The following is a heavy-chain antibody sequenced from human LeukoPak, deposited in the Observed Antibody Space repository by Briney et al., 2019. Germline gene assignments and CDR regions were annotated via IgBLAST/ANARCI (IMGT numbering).Heavy chain of an antibody. Sequence: PSQTLSLTCTVSGDSISRGDYCWNWIRQPPGKGLEWIGYIYYSGSTYYNPSLKSRITMSLDTSKNQFSLKLTSVTAADTAVYFCARCITSLREDLGYWGQGTLVTVSS. CDR3: ARCITSLREDLGY. CDR2: IYYSGST. CDR1: GDSISRGDYC. V-gene: IGHV4-30-4*01. J-gene: IGHJ4*02. D-gene: IGHD3-10*01.